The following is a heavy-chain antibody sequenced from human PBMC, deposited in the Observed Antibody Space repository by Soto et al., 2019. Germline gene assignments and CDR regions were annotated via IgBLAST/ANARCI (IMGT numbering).Heavy chain of an antibody. J-gene: IGHJ6*03. CDR3: ASSARYYYMDV. D-gene: IGHD6-6*01. CDR1: GFTFSSYW. V-gene: IGHV3-7*01. CDR2: IKQDGSEK. Sequence: GGSLRLSCAASGFTFSSYWMSWVRQAPGKGLEWVANIKQDGSEKYYVDSVKGRFTISRDNAKNSLYLQMNSLRAEDTAVYYCASSARYYYMDVWGKGTTVTVSS.